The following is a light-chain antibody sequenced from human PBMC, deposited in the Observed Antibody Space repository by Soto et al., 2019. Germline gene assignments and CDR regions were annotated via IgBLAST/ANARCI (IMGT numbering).Light chain of an antibody. CDR3: CSYAGSNYV. V-gene: IGLV2-23*01. J-gene: IGLJ1*01. CDR1: SSDVGSYNL. Sequence: QSVLTQPASVSGSPVRSITISCTGTSSDVGSYNLVSWYQQHPGKAPKLMIYEGSKRPSGVSNRFSGSKSGNTASLTVSGLQAEDEADYYCCSYAGSNYVFGTGTKVTVL. CDR2: EGS.